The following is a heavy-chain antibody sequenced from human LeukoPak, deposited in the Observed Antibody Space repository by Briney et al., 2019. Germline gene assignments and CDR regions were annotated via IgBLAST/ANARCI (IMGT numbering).Heavy chain of an antibody. CDR2: ISGSAIST. V-gene: IGHV3-23*01. D-gene: IGHD4-11*01. J-gene: IGHJ4*02. CDR1: GFTFGTYG. CDR3: AKDPSTYTVTTGYFDY. Sequence: PGGSLRLSCAASGFTFGTYGMRWVRQAPGKGLEWVSAISGSAISTYYADSVKGRFTISRDNSKNTLYLQMNSLRAEDTAVYFCAKDPSTYTVTTGYFDYWGQGTLVTVSS.